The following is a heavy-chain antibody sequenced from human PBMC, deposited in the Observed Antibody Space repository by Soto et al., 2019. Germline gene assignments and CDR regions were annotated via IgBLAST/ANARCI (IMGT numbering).Heavy chain of an antibody. CDR1: GGSINTQY. V-gene: IGHV4-59*11. CDR2: IYYSGST. J-gene: IGHJ4*02. Sequence: SETLSLTCTVSGGSINTQYWSWMRQHPQKGLEYIGYIYYSGSTNYNPSLKSRVSISVDTSKNYFSLRLSSVTAADTAVYYCARGQDYVDYWGLGTLVTVSS. CDR3: ARGQDYVDY.